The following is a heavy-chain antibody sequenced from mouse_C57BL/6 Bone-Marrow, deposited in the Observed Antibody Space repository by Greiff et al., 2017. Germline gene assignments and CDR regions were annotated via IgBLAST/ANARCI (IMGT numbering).Heavy chain of an antibody. D-gene: IGHD2-4*01. CDR2: ISSGGSYT. Sequence: EVQVVESGGDLVKPGGSLKLSCAASGFTFSSYGMSWVRQTPDKRLEWVATISSGGSYTYYPDSVKGRFTISRDNAKNTLYLQMSSLKSEDTAMYYCARHDDYDVYFDYWGQGTTLTVSS. CDR1: GFTFSSYG. V-gene: IGHV5-6*01. CDR3: ARHDDYDVYFDY. J-gene: IGHJ2*01.